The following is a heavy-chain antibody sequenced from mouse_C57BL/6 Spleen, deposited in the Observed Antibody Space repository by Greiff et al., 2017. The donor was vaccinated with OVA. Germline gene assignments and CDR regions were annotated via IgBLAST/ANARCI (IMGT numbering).Heavy chain of an antibody. D-gene: IGHD1-1*01. V-gene: IGHV1-15*01. CDR3: TRNYGGYFDY. Sequence: VQLQQSGAELVRPGASVTLSCKASGYTFTDYEMHWVKQTPVHGLEWIGAIDPETGGTAYNQKFKGKAILTADKSSSTAYMELRSLTSEDSAVYYCTRNYGGYFDYWGQGTTLTVSS. J-gene: IGHJ2*01. CDR2: IDPETGGT. CDR1: GYTFTDYE.